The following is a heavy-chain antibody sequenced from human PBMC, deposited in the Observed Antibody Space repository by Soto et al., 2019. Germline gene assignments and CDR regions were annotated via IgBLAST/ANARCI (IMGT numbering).Heavy chain of an antibody. CDR1: GYSFTSYW. D-gene: IGHD6-19*01. V-gene: IGHV5-10-1*01. CDR2: IDPSDSYT. Sequence: PGESLKISCKGSGYSFTSYWISWVRQMPGKGLEWMGRIDPSDSYTNYSPSFQGHVTISADKSISTAYLQWSSLKASDTAMYYCARHQYSSGWLSRNWFDPWGQGTLVTVSS. CDR3: ARHQYSSGWLSRNWFDP. J-gene: IGHJ5*02.